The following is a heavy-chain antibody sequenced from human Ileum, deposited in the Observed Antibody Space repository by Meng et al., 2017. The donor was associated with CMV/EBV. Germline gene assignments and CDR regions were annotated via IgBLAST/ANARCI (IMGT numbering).Heavy chain of an antibody. V-gene: IGHV4-4*07. CDR1: CGSLTSYN. Sequence: QRPESGPSMRQPSATLSLTSTVTCGSLTSYNWTWIRQPAGKGLEWIGRIHPTGTTDDNPSLRSRVSMSLDKSKNQFSLKLTSVTAADTAVYYCARAAARGVPVDLWGQGTLVTVSS. CDR2: IHPTGTT. J-gene: IGHJ5*02. CDR3: ARAAARGVPVDL. D-gene: IGHD3-10*01.